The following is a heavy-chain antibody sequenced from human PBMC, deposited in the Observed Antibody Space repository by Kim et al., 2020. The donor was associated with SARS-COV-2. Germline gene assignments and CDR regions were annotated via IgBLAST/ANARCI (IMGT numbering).Heavy chain of an antibody. CDR3: AKSKITMFKGVLYGMDV. D-gene: IGHD3-10*01. J-gene: IGHJ6*01. CDR2: ISWNSGTM. Sequence: GGSLRLSCAASGFTFDDYAMHWVRQAPGKGLEWVSGISWNSGTMGYADSVKGRFTISRDNAKNSLYLQMNSLRTEDTALYYCAKSKITMFKGVLYGMDV. V-gene: IGHV3-9*01. CDR1: GFTFDDYA.